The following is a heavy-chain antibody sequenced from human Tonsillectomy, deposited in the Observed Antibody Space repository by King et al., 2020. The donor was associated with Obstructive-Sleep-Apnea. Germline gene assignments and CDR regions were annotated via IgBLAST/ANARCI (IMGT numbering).Heavy chain of an antibody. CDR3: ARDYYDSSGYPAFDI. CDR2: IYYSGGT. J-gene: IGHJ3*02. CDR1: GGSVSSGSYY. D-gene: IGHD3-22*01. Sequence: QLQESGPGLVKPSETLSLTCTVSGGSVSSGSYYWSWIRQPPGKGLEWIGYIYYSGGTNYNPSLKSRVTISVDTSKNQFSLKLSSVTAADTAVYYCARDYYDSSGYPAFDIWGQGTMVTVSS. V-gene: IGHV4-61*01.